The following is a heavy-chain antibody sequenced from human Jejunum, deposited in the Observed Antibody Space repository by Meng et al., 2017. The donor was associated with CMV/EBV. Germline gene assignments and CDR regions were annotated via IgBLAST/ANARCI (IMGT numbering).Heavy chain of an antibody. J-gene: IGHJ4*02. CDR3: VRDGTWGH. CDR2: TYYRSKWYD. V-gene: IGHV6-1*01. CDR1: GDEVSSNSAT. D-gene: IGHD3-16*01. Sequence: AILGDEVSSNSATWNWIRQSPSRGLEWLGRTYYRSKWYDDYATSVKGRITINADTAKNQFSLHLNSVTPEDTAVYYCVRDGTWGHWGQGTLGTVSS.